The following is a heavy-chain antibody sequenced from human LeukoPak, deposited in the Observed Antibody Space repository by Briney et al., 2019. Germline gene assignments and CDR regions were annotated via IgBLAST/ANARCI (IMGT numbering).Heavy chain of an antibody. J-gene: IGHJ4*02. Sequence: GESLKISCKGSGYSFTSYWIGWVRQMPGKGLEWMGIIYPGDSDTRYSPSFQGQVTISADKSISTVYLQWSSLKASDTAMYYCARLPPLRGYSYGYFDYWGQGTLVTISS. CDR3: ARLPPLRGYSYGYFDY. CDR2: IYPGDSDT. V-gene: IGHV5-51*01. D-gene: IGHD5-18*01. CDR1: GYSFTSYW.